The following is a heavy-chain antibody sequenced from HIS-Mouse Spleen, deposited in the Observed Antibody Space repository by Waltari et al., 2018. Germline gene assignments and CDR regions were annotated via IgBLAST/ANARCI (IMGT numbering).Heavy chain of an antibody. J-gene: IGHJ4*02. CDR3: AWIAEGYTSGWYAFDY. Sequence: QVTLRESGPALVKPTQTLTLTCTFSGFSLSTSGMCVSWIRQPPGKALEWLARIDWDDDKYYSTSLKTRLTISRETSKNQVVLTMTNMDPLDTATYYCAWIAEGYTSGWYAFDYWGQGTLVTVSS. CDR1: GFSLSTSGMC. CDR2: IDWDDDK. V-gene: IGHV2-70*15. D-gene: IGHD6-19*01.